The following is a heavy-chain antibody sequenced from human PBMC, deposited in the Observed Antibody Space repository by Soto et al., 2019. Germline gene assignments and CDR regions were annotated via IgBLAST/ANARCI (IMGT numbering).Heavy chain of an antibody. V-gene: IGHV4-39*01. CDR2: IYYSGST. CDR3: ARLEFMITFGEVIVNAIFDY. D-gene: IGHD3-16*02. CDR1: GGSISSSSYY. Sequence: QLQLQESGPGLVKPSETLSLTCTVSGGSISSSSYYWGWIRQPPGKGLEWIGSIYYSGSTYYNPSLKSRVTISVDTANNQSSLKLSSVTDADTAVYYCARLEFMITFGEVIVNAIFDYWGQGTLVTVSS. J-gene: IGHJ4*02.